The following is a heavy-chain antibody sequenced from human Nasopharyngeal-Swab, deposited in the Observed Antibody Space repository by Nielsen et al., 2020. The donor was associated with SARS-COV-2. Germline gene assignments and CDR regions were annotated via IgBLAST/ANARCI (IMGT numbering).Heavy chain of an antibody. CDR1: GFTFSSYG. CDR2: ISYDRSNK. D-gene: IGHD2-2*01. Sequence: GGSLRLSCAASGFTFSSYGMHWVRQAPGKGLEWVAVISYDRSNKYYADSVKGRFTISRDNSKNTLYLQMNSLRAEDTAVYYCAKGEYCSSTSCYPVSYFDYWGQGTLVTVSS. V-gene: IGHV3-30*18. J-gene: IGHJ4*02. CDR3: AKGEYCSSTSCYPVSYFDY.